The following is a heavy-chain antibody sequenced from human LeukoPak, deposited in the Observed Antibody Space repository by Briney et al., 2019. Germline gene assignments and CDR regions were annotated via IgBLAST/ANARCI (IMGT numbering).Heavy chain of an antibody. CDR3: ARGRSNYYYMDV. CDR2: IYYSGST. J-gene: IGHJ6*03. CDR1: GGSISSGDYY. V-gene: IGHV4-30-4*08. Sequence: SQTLSLTCTVSGGSISSGDYYWSWIRQPPGKGLEWIGYIYYSGSTYYNPSLKSRVTISVDTSKNQFSLKLSSVTAADTAVYYCARGRSNYYYMDVWGKGTTVTVSS. D-gene: IGHD1-26*01.